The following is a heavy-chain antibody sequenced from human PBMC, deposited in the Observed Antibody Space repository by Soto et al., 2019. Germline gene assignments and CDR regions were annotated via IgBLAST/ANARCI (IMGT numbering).Heavy chain of an antibody. CDR1: CGSISSGGYY. J-gene: IGHJ6*02. CDR2: IYYSGST. V-gene: IGHV4-31*03. Sequence: ASETLSLTCTVSCGSISSGGYYWSWIRQHPGKGLEWIGYIYYSGSTYYNPSLKSRVTISVDTSKNQFSLKLSSVTAADTAVYYCARETSLGYCSGGSCYSAGGYYGMDVWGQGTTVTVSS. D-gene: IGHD2-15*01. CDR3: ARETSLGYCSGGSCYSAGGYYGMDV.